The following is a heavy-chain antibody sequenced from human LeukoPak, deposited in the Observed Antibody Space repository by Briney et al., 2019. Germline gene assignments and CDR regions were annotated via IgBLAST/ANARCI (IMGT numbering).Heavy chain of an antibody. Sequence: ASVKVSCKASGYSFSTYYIYWMRQAPGQGLEWMGWINPNSGGTNSAQKFQGRVTMTRDTSISTAYMELSRLRSDDTAVYYCARDGTAGVDYWGQGTLVTVSS. V-gene: IGHV1-2*02. CDR2: INPNSGGT. J-gene: IGHJ4*02. CDR3: ARDGTAGVDY. CDR1: GYSFSTYY. D-gene: IGHD1/OR15-1a*01.